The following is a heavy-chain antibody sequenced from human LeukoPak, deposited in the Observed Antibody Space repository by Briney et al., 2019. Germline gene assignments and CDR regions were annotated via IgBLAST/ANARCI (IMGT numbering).Heavy chain of an antibody. CDR2: INSDGSNT. D-gene: IGHD3-22*01. CDR1: GFTFSSYW. V-gene: IGHV3-74*01. CDR3: TRFLYYYDSSSYHDYFDY. J-gene: IGHJ4*02. Sequence: GGSLRLSCAASGFTFSSYWMHWVRQAPGKGLVRVSRINSDGSNTNYADSVKGRLTISRDNDKNTLYLQMNSLRAEDTAVYYCTRFLYYYDSSSYHDYFDYWGQGTLVTVSS.